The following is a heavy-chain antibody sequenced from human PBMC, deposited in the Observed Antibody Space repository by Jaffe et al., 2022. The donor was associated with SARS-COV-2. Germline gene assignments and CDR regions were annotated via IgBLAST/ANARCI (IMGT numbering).Heavy chain of an antibody. CDR2: IYYSGST. CDR1: GGSVSSGDYY. CDR3: ARRGGSGRSFDY. J-gene: IGHJ4*02. D-gene: IGHD3-10*01. Sequence: QVQLQESGPGLVKPSETLSLTCTVSGGSVSSGDYYWSWIRQPPGKGLEWIGHIYYSGSTNYNPSLKSRVTISVDASKNQLSLKLTSVTAADTAVYYCARRGGSGRSFDYWGQGTLVTVSS. V-gene: IGHV4-61*08.